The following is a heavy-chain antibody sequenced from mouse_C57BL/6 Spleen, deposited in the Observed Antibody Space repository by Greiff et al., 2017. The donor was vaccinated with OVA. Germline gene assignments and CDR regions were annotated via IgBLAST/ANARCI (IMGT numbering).Heavy chain of an antibody. Sequence: DVKLQESGPGLVKPSQSLSLTCSVTGYSITSGYYWNWIRQFPGNKLEWMGYISYDGSNNYNPSLKNRISITRDTSKNQFFLKLNSVTTEDTATYYCARDDYDVFDYWGQGTTLTVSS. V-gene: IGHV3-6*01. J-gene: IGHJ2*01. CDR3: ARDDYDVFDY. CDR2: ISYDGSN. CDR1: GYSITSGYY. D-gene: IGHD2-4*01.